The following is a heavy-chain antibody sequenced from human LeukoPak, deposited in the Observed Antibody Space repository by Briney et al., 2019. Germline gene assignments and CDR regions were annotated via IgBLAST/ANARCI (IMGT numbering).Heavy chain of an antibody. V-gene: IGHV3-48*03. D-gene: IGHD3-22*01. CDR2: ISTSGSTI. CDR1: GFTFSSYA. J-gene: IGHJ4*02. CDR3: ARVGVVNFDY. Sequence: GGSLRLSCAASGFTFSSYAMSWVRQAPGKGLEWVSYISTSGSTIYYADSVKGRFTISRDNAKNSLYLQMNSLRAEDTAVYYCARVGVVNFDYWGQGTLVTVSS.